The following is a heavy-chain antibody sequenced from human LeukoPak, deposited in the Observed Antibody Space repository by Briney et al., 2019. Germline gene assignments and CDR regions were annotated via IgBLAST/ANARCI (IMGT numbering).Heavy chain of an antibody. CDR1: GFTFSSYA. CDR2: ISYDGSNK. CDR3: ARDPPLYYYDSSPGAFDI. Sequence: PGRSLRLSCAASGFTFSSYAMHWVRQAPGKGLEWVAVISYDGSNKYYADSVKGRFTISRDNSKNTLYLQMNSLRAEDTAVYYCARDPPLYYYDSSPGAFDIWGQGTMVTVSS. V-gene: IGHV3-30-3*01. D-gene: IGHD3-22*01. J-gene: IGHJ3*02.